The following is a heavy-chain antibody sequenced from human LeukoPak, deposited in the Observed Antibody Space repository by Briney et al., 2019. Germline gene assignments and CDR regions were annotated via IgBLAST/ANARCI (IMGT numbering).Heavy chain of an antibody. CDR1: GFTFDDYG. CDR2: INWNGGST. CDR3: ARTLGDYYGSGSYFPETGLSAFDI. Sequence: GGSLRLSCAASGFTFDDYGMSWVRQAPGKGLEWVSGINWNGGSTGYADSVKGRFTISRDNAKNSLYLQINSLRAEDTALYYCARTLGDYYGSGSYFPETGLSAFDIWGQGTMVTVSS. J-gene: IGHJ3*02. V-gene: IGHV3-20*04. D-gene: IGHD3-10*01.